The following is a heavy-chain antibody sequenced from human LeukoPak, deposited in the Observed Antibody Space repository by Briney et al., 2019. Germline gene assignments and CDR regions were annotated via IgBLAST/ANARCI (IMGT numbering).Heavy chain of an antibody. Sequence: GSSVKVSCKASGGTFSSYAISWVRQAPGQGLEWMGGIIPIFGTANYAQKFRGRVTITADESTSTAYMELSSLRSEDTAVYYCARNYLDYYGSGSYEGGLDYWGQGTLVTVSS. D-gene: IGHD3-10*01. V-gene: IGHV1-69*01. CDR3: ARNYLDYYGSGSYEGGLDY. J-gene: IGHJ4*02. CDR1: GGTFSSYA. CDR2: IIPIFGTA.